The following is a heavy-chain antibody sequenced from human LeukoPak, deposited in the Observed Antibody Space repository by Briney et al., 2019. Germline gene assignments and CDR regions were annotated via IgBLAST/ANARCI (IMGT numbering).Heavy chain of an antibody. CDR1: GGSISSSNW. Sequence: SETLSLTCAVSGGSISSSNWWSWVRQPPGKGLEWIGEIYHSGSTNYNPSLKSRGTISVDRSKNQFSLKLNSMTAADTAVYYCAREASYCGGDCFYPFDIWGQGTMVTVSS. V-gene: IGHV4-4*02. CDR3: AREASYCGGDCFYPFDI. J-gene: IGHJ3*02. CDR2: IYHSGST. D-gene: IGHD2-21*02.